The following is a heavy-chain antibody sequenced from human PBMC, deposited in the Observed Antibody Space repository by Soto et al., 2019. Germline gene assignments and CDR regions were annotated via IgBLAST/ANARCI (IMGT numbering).Heavy chain of an antibody. J-gene: IGHJ6*02. CDR1: GFTFSSYW. CDR2: INSDGSST. Sequence: GAVRLSCAASGFTFSSYWMHWVRQAPGKGLVWVSRINSDGSSTSYADSVKGRFTISRDNAKNTLYLQMNSLRAEDTAVYYCARREYSSSWYYGMDVWGQGTTVTVSS. V-gene: IGHV3-74*01. D-gene: IGHD6-6*01. CDR3: ARREYSSSWYYGMDV.